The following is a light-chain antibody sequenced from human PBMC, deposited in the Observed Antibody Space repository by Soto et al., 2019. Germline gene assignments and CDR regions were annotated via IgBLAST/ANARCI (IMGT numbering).Light chain of an antibody. J-gene: IGLJ3*02. V-gene: IGLV1-44*01. Sequence: QSVLTQPPSASGTPGQRVTISCSGSSSNIGSNTVNWYQQLPGTAPKLLIYSNNQRHSGVPDRFSGSKSGTSASLAISGLQSEDEADYYCAAWDDSLNGRGVFGGGTQLTVL. CDR3: AAWDDSLNGRGV. CDR2: SNN. CDR1: SSNIGSNT.